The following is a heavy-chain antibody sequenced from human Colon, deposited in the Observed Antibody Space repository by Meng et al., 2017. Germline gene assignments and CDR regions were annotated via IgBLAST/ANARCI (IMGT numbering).Heavy chain of an antibody. CDR2: IHSSAGT. J-gene: IGHJ4*02. V-gene: IGHV3-66*02. CDR1: GFSVSSDF. CDR3: ANRFV. D-gene: IGHD3-3*01. Sequence: VQLVGSGGCLVQPGGSLRRSCAVSGFSVSSDFMIWVRQAPGKGLEWVSMIHSSAGTFFADSVKGRFTVSTDNSKNTLYLQMNSLRIEDTAVYHCANRFVWGLGTLVTVSS.